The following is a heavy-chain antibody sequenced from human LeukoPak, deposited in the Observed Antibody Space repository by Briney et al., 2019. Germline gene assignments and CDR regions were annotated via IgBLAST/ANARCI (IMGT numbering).Heavy chain of an antibody. CDR1: GYTFTGYY. V-gene: IGHV1-2*02. Sequence: GASVKVSCKASGYTFTGYYMHWVRQAPGQGLEWMGWINPNSGGTNYAQKFQGRVTMTRDTSISTAYMELSRLRSDDTAVYYCARAPPYSGSYYDYWGQGTLVTVSS. D-gene: IGHD1-26*01. CDR2: INPNSGGT. CDR3: ARAPPYSGSYYDY. J-gene: IGHJ4*02.